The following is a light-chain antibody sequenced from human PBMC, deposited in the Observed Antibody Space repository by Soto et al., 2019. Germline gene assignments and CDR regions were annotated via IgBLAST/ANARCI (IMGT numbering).Light chain of an antibody. CDR1: QSVLYSSNNKNY. V-gene: IGKV4-1*01. Sequence: DIVMTQSPDSLAVSLGERATINCKSSQSVLYSSNNKNYFAWYQQKPGQPPKLLIYWASTRESGVPARFSGSGFGTDFTLTISSLQAEDVAVYYCQQYYGTPHTFGQGTKLEIK. J-gene: IGKJ2*01. CDR3: QQYYGTPHT. CDR2: WAS.